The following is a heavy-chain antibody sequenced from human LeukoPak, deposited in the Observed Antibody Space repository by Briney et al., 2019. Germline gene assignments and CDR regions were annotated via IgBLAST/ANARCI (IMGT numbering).Heavy chain of an antibody. J-gene: IGHJ1*01. Sequence: ASVKVSCKASGYTFTSYGISWMRQAPGQGLEWMGWISAYNGNTNYAQKLQGRVTMTTDTSTSTAYMELRSLRSDDTAVYYCARDRRYYDSSGYPHRHWGQGTLVTVSS. CDR2: ISAYNGNT. V-gene: IGHV1-18*01. CDR1: GYTFTSYG. D-gene: IGHD3-22*01. CDR3: ARDRRYYDSSGYPHRH.